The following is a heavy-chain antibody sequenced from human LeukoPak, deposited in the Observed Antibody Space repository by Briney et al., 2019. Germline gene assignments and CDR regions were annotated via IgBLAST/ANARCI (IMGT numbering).Heavy chain of an antibody. Sequence: SETLSLTCTVSGGSISSYYWSWIRQPAGKGLEWIGRIYTSGSTNYNPSLKSRVTMSVDTSKNQFSLKLSSVTAADTAVYYCARGTYDYIWGSYRPYYYYYMDVWGKGTTVTASS. CDR1: GGSISSYY. CDR3: ARGTYDYIWGSYRPYYYYYMDV. CDR2: IYTSGST. D-gene: IGHD3-16*02. V-gene: IGHV4-4*07. J-gene: IGHJ6*03.